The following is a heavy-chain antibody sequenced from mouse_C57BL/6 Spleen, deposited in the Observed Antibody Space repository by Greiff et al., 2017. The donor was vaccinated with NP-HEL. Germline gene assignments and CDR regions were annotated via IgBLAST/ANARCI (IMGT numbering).Heavy chain of an antibody. Sequence: VQLQQSGAELVRPGASVKLSCTASGFNIKDDYMHWVKQRPEQGLEWIGWIDPENGDTEYASKFQGKATITADTSSNTAYLQLSSLTSEDTAVYYCTTLITTVVVGEAMDYWGQGTSVTVSS. CDR3: TTLITTVVVGEAMDY. J-gene: IGHJ4*01. D-gene: IGHD1-1*01. CDR1: GFNIKDDY. V-gene: IGHV14-4*01. CDR2: IDPENGDT.